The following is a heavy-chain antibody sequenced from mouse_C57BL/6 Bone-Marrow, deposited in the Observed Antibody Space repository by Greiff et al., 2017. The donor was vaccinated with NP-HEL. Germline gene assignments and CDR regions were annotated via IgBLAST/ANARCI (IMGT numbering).Heavy chain of an antibody. D-gene: IGHD1-1*01. J-gene: IGHJ4*01. V-gene: IGHV5-16*01. CDR3: ARAGIPLYYAMDY. CDR2: INYDGSST. Sequence: EVKLMESEGGLVQPGSSMKLSCTASGFTFSDYYMAWVRQVPEKGLEWVANINYDGSSTYYLDSLQSRFIISRDNAKNILYLQMSSLKSEDTATYYCARAGIPLYYAMDYWGQGTSVTVSS. CDR1: GFTFSDYY.